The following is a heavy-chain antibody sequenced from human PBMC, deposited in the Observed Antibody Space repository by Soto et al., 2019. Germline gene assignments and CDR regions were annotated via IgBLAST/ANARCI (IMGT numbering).Heavy chain of an antibody. CDR1: GFTFSSYA. V-gene: IGHV3-23*01. D-gene: IGHD3-3*01. CDR3: AKYYDFWSGYPPDYYMDV. J-gene: IGHJ6*03. CDR2: ISGSGGST. Sequence: GGSLRLSCAASGFTFSSYAMSWVRQAPGKGLEWVSAISGSGGSTYYADSVKGRFTISRDNSKNTLYLQMNSLRAEDTAVYYCAKYYDFWSGYPPDYYMDVWGKGTTVTV.